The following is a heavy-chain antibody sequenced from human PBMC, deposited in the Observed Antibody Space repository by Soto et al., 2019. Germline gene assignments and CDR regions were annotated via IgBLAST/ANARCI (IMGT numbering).Heavy chain of an antibody. V-gene: IGHV1-69*01. CDR2: IIPIFGTA. CDR1: GGTFSSYA. Sequence: QVQLVQSGAEVKKPGSSVKVSCKASGGTFSSYAISWVRQAPGQGLEWMGGIIPIFGTANHAQKFQGRVTITADESTSTAYMELSSVRSEDTAVYYCARGGYYGSGSYFFFDYWGQGTLVTVSS. CDR3: ARGGYYGSGSYFFFDY. D-gene: IGHD3-10*01. J-gene: IGHJ4*02.